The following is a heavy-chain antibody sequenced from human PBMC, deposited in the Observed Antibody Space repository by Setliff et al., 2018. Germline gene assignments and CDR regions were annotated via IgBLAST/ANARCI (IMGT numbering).Heavy chain of an antibody. V-gene: IGHV4-31*03. J-gene: IGHJ6*02. CDR2: IYYSGST. D-gene: IGHD3-3*01. CDR3: ARDTEGRYNFWSGYYEDYYYYGMDV. Sequence: SETLSLTCTVSGGSISSGGYYWSWIRQHPGKGLEWIGYIYYSGSTYYNPSLKSRVTISVDTSKNQFSLKLSSVTAADKAVYYCARDTEGRYNFWSGYYEDYYYYGMDVWGQGTTVTVSS. CDR1: GGSISSGGYY.